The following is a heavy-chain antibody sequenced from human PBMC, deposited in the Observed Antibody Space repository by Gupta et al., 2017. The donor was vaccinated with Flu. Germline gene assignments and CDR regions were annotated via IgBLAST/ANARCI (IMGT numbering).Heavy chain of an antibody. Sequence: QVQLVQSGAEVKKPGSSAKVACKTSGFTFNSNSLSWVRQAPGQGLEWMGGIIPISETTNYAQKFQGRVTITADISTSTAYMELSSLTFDDTAVYYCAGQLGTWGYNGADYWGQGTLVTVSS. CDR2: IIPISETT. V-gene: IGHV1-69*06. CDR3: AGQLGTWGYNGADY. J-gene: IGHJ4*02. CDR1: GFTFNSNS. D-gene: IGHD5-24*01.